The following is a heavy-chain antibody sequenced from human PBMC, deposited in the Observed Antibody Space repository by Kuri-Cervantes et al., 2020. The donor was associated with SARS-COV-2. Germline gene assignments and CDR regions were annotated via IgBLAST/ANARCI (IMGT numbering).Heavy chain of an antibody. CDR1: GFTFSSYW. J-gene: IGHJ6*02. Sequence: GESLKISCAASGFTFSSYWMSWVRQAPGKGLEWVANIKQDVSEKYYVDSMKGRFTISRDNAKNSLYLQMNSLRAEDTAVYYCARGMPNYYDSNNLLLGYYYYGMDVWGQGTTVTVSS. V-gene: IGHV3-7*01. D-gene: IGHD3-22*01. CDR3: ARGMPNYYDSNNLLLGYYYYGMDV. CDR2: IKQDVSEK.